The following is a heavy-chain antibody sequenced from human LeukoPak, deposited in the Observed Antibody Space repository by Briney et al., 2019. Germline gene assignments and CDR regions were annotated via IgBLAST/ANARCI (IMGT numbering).Heavy chain of an antibody. CDR3: ARDEKAGDTSGYAPRFDY. Sequence: SETLSLTCTVSGDSISSYYWSWIRQPAGKGLEWIGRVYTSGSTNYNPSLKSRVTISVDTSNNQFSLNLSSVTAADTAVYYCARDEKAGDTSGYAPRFDYWGQGALVTVSS. V-gene: IGHV4-4*07. CDR1: GDSISSYY. CDR2: VYTSGST. D-gene: IGHD3-22*01. J-gene: IGHJ4*02.